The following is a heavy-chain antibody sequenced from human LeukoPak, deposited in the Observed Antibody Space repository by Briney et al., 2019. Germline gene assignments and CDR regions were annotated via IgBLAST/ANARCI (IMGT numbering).Heavy chain of an antibody. CDR3: ARGPRSSWYYFDY. V-gene: IGHV1-8*03. D-gene: IGHD6-13*01. CDR1: GYTFTSYD. J-gene: IGHJ4*02. Sequence: ASVKVSCKASGYTFTSYDINWVRQATGQGLEWMGWMNPNSGNTGYAQKFQGRVTITRNTSISTAYMELSTLRSEDTAVYYCARGPRSSWYYFDYWGQGTLVTVSS. CDR2: MNPNSGNT.